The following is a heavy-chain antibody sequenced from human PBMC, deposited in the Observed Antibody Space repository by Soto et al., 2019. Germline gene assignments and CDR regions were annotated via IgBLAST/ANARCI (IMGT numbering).Heavy chain of an antibody. J-gene: IGHJ4*02. CDR2: IGPYGDSI. Sequence: GESLKISCAASGFSFRDYFMSWLRQAPGKGLEWVSYIGPYGDSIYYADSVKGRFTISRDDATKSLHLHMNSLRTDDTAVYYCARDDHTYGVYWGQGTPVTVSS. CDR3: ARDDHTYGVY. V-gene: IGHV3-11*01. CDR1: GFSFRDYF. D-gene: IGHD2-21*01.